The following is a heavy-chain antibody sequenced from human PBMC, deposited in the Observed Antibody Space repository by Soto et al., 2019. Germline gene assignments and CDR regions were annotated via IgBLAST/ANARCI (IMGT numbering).Heavy chain of an antibody. V-gene: IGHV3-74*01. CDR2: ISPDGSST. CDR1: GFTFRSYW. D-gene: IGHD6-13*01. J-gene: IGHJ4*02. CDR3: ARDLATAPDY. Sequence: EVQLVESGGGLVQPGGSLRLSCAASGFTFRSYWMHWVRQAPGKGLVWVSRISPDGSSTSYADSVKGRFTISRDNAKHTLFLQMNSLRAEDTAVYYCARDLATAPDYWGQGTLVTVSS.